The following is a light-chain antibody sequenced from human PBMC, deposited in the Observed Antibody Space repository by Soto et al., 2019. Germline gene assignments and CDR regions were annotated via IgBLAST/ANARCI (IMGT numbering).Light chain of an antibody. J-gene: IGKJ1*01. CDR2: ASS. V-gene: IGKV3-15*01. Sequence: EIVMTQSPATLSVSPGESATLSCRASQNIRSHLAWYQLRPGQAPRLLIYASSTRATGIPARFSGSGSGTEFTLTISSLQSEDFALYFCQQYNNWPPWTFGQGTKVEIK. CDR1: QNIRSH. CDR3: QQYNNWPPWT.